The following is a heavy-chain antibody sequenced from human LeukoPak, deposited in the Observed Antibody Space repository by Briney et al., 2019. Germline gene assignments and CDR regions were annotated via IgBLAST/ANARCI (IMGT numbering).Heavy chain of an antibody. J-gene: IGHJ5*02. Sequence: ASVTVSCKASGYTFTGYYMHWVRQAPGQGLEWMGWINTNSGGTNYAQKFQGRVTMTRDTSISTAYMELSRLRSDDTAVYYCARGGAVAEASNWFDPWGQGTLVTASS. CDR2: INTNSGGT. CDR3: ARGGAVAEASNWFDP. CDR1: GYTFTGYY. D-gene: IGHD6-19*01. V-gene: IGHV1-2*02.